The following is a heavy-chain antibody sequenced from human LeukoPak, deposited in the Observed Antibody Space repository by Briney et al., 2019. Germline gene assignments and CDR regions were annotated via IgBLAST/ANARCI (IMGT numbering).Heavy chain of an antibody. V-gene: IGHV3-7*01. D-gene: IGHD1-26*01. CDR2: IKQDGSEK. Sequence: GGSLRLSCTASGFTFSSYWTSWVRQAPGKGLEWVANIKQDGSEKYYVDSVKGRFTISRDNAKNSLYLQMNSLRVEDTAMYYCAKWGRNNWFDPWGQGTQVTVSS. CDR3: AKWGRNNWFDP. CDR1: GFTFSSYW. J-gene: IGHJ5*02.